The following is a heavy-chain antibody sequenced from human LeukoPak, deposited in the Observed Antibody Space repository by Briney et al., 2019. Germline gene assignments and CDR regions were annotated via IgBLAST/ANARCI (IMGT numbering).Heavy chain of an antibody. V-gene: IGHV3-48*04. J-gene: IGHJ4*02. CDR1: GFTFSSYW. CDR2: ISSSSSTI. CDR3: ARGSQARLLDY. Sequence: GGSLRLSCAASGFTFSSYWMSWVRQAPGKGLEWVSYISSSSSTIYYADSVKGRFTISRDNAKNSLYLQMNSLRAEDTAVYYCARGSQARLLDYWGQGTLVTVSS.